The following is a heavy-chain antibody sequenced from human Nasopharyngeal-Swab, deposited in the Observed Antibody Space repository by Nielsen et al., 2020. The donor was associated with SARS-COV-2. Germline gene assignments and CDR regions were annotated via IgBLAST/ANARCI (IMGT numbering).Heavy chain of an antibody. V-gene: IGHV3-30*04. CDR1: GFTFSSYA. Sequence: SCAASGFTFSSYAMHWVRQAPGKGLEWVAVISYDGSNKYYADSVKGRFTISRDNSKNTLYLQMNSLRAEDTAVYYCARVSDYYDSSGYYFDYWGQGTLVTVSS. D-gene: IGHD3-22*01. CDR2: ISYDGSNK. CDR3: ARVSDYYDSSGYYFDY. J-gene: IGHJ4*02.